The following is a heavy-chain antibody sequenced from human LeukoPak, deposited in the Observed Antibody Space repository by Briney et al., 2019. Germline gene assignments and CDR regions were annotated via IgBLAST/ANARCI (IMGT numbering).Heavy chain of an antibody. CDR2: IYYSGST. D-gene: IGHD4-17*01. CDR3: ARARDDYGDYPFDY. CDR1: GGSISSHY. V-gene: IGHV4-59*11. Sequence: SETLSLTCTVSGGSISSHYWSWIRQPPGKGLEWIGYIYYSGSTNYNPSLKSRVTISVDTSKNQFSLKLSSVTAADTAVYYCARARDDYGDYPFDYWGQGTLVTVSS. J-gene: IGHJ4*02.